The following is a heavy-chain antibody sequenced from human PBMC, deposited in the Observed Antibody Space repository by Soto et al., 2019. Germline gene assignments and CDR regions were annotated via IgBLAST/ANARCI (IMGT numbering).Heavy chain of an antibody. J-gene: IGHJ6*02. CDR3: AKVTKRAAAGRYEYYKYGMDV. Sequence: LRLSCAAAGFAFSTYAMTWVRQAPGKGLEWVSVISGSGGSSYYAASVKGRFTISRDNSKNTLFLQMNGLRAEDTAVYYCAKVTKRAAAGRYEYYKYGMDVWGQGTTVT. CDR1: GFAFSTYA. D-gene: IGHD6-13*01. CDR2: ISGSGGSS. V-gene: IGHV3-23*01.